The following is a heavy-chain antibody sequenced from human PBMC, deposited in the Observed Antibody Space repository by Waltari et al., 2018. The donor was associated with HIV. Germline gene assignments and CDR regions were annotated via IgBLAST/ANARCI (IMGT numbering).Heavy chain of an antibody. CDR1: GFSFITFG. CDR3: AKDLKARGIDPSLLDT. D-gene: IGHD3-10*01. V-gene: IGHV3-30*02. J-gene: IGHJ1*01. Sequence: VRLVESGGGVIQPGGSLRLSCAASGFSFITFGLHGVRQAPARGLGWLAFIPYEGTCEYYRESVKARFTISRDNSKNTLFLQMSGLRTDDTAYHFCAKDLKARGIDPSLLDTWGQGTLVTVAS. CDR2: IPYEGTCE.